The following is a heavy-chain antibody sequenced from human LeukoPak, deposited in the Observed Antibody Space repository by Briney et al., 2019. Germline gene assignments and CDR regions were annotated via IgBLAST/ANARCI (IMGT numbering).Heavy chain of an antibody. CDR2: ISGSGGST. CDR3: AKDYYDSSGYGLYFDC. V-gene: IGHV3-23*01. D-gene: IGHD3-22*01. CDR1: GFTFSSYA. J-gene: IGHJ4*02. Sequence: PGGSLRLSCAASGFTFSSYAMSWVRQAPGKGLEWVSAISGSGGSTHYADSVKGRFTISRDNSKNTLYLQMNSLRAEDTAVYYCAKDYYDSSGYGLYFDCWGQGTLVTVSS.